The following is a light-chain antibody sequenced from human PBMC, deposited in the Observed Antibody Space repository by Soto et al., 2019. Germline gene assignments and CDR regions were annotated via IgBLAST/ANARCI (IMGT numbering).Light chain of an antibody. Sequence: QSVLTQPPSVSGAPGQSITISCTGSSSNIGENYDVHWYQQVPGTAPKLLIYGNNNRASGVPDRFSVSKSGTSASLAISGDQAEDEADYYCQSYDNSLTYVFGSGTKLTVL. CDR2: GNN. J-gene: IGLJ1*01. CDR3: QSYDNSLTYV. V-gene: IGLV1-40*01. CDR1: SSNIGENYD.